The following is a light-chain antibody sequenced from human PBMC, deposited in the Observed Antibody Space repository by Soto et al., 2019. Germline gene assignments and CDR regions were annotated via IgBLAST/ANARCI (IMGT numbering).Light chain of an antibody. Sequence: DIQMTQSPSTLSASVGDRVTITCRASQRISNRLAWYQQKPGKAPKVVIYDASSLESGVPSRFSGSGSVTEFILTINSLQPDDFAAYCCQHYGGMWAFGQGTKV. CDR3: QHYGGMWA. CDR2: DAS. J-gene: IGKJ1*01. V-gene: IGKV1-5*01. CDR1: QRISNR.